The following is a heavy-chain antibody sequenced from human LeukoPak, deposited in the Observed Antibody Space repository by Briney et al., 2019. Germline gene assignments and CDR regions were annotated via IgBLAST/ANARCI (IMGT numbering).Heavy chain of an antibody. CDR3: AKDVSPLWFGELTYYYYGMDV. J-gene: IGHJ6*02. CDR1: GFTFSSYA. CDR2: ISGSGGGT. Sequence: GGSLRLSCAASGFTFSSYAMSWVRQAPGKGLEWVSAISGSGGGTYYADSVKGRFTISRDNSKNTLYLQMNSLRAEDTAVYYCAKDVSPLWFGELTYYYYGMDVWGQGTTVTVSS. D-gene: IGHD3-10*01. V-gene: IGHV3-23*01.